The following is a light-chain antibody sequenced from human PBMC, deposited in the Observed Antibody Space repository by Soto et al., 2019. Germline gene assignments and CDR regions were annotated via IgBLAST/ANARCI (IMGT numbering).Light chain of an antibody. CDR1: QGIRSD. J-gene: IGKJ4*01. CDR3: LQHNSYPLT. V-gene: IGKV1-17*01. Sequence: DIQMTQSPSSLSASVGDRVTITCRASQGIRSDLSWYQQTPGKAPKRLIYAASTLHSGVPSRFSGSGSGTEFTLTISSLQPEDFATYYCLQHNSYPLTFGGGTKVEIK. CDR2: AAS.